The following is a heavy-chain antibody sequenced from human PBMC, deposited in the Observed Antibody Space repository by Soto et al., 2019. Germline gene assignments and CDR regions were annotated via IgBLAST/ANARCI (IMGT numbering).Heavy chain of an antibody. CDR2: IIPILGIA. D-gene: IGHD3-9*01. Sequence: SVKVSCKASGGTFSSYTISWVRQAPGQGLEWMGRIIPILGIANYAQKFQGRVTITADKSTSTAYMELSSLRSEDTAVFYCAGSGRYFDWLPLFDYWGQGTLVTVSS. CDR1: GGTFSSYT. J-gene: IGHJ4*02. CDR3: AGSGRYFDWLPLFDY. V-gene: IGHV1-69*02.